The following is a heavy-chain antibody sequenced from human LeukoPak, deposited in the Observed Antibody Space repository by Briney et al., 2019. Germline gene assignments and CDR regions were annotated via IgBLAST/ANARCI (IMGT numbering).Heavy chain of an antibody. Sequence: SETLSLTCAVYGGSFSGYYWSWIRQPPGKGLEWIREINHSGSTNYNPSLKSRVTISVDTSKNQFSLKLSSVTAADTAVYYCASESANYYMDVWGKGTTVTISS. D-gene: IGHD6-25*01. J-gene: IGHJ6*03. V-gene: IGHV4-34*01. CDR3: ASESANYYMDV. CDR1: GGSFSGYY. CDR2: INHSGST.